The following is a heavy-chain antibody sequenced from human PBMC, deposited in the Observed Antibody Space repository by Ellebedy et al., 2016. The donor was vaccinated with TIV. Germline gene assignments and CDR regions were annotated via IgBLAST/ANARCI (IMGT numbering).Heavy chain of an antibody. CDR1: GFTFGDYA. CDR3: GSYYYDSSSGSGVPY. D-gene: IGHD3-22*01. V-gene: IGHV3-49*03. J-gene: IGHJ4*02. CDR2: IRSKAYGGTT. Sequence: GESLKISXTASGFTFGDYAMSWFRQAPGKGLEWVGFIRSKAYGGTTEYAASVKGRFTISRDDSKSIAYLQMNSLKTEDTAVYYCGSYYYDSSSGSGVPYWGQGTLVTVSS.